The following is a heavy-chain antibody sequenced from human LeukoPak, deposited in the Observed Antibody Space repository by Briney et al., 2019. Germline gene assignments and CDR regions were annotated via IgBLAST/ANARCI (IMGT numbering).Heavy chain of an antibody. CDR2: MNPNSGNT. CDR1: GYTFTGYY. V-gene: IGHV1-8*02. J-gene: IGHJ6*02. CDR3: ARGTHITIFGVVIMGYYYYGMDV. Sequence: ASVKVSCKTSGYTFTGYYMHWVRQATGQGLEWMGWMNPNSGNTGYAQKFQGRVTMTRNTSISTAYMELSSLRSEDTAVYYCARGTHITIFGVVIMGYYYYGMDVWGQGTTVTVSS. D-gene: IGHD3-3*01.